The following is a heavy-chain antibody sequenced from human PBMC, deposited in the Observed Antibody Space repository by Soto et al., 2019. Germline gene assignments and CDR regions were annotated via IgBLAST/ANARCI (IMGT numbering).Heavy chain of an antibody. D-gene: IGHD6-6*01. J-gene: IGHJ4*02. V-gene: IGHV4-31*11. CDR1: GAPITWGDYS. Sequence: KASETLSLTCAISGAPITWGDYSWNWIRQPPGKGLEWIGYIYYSGSTYYNPSLKSRVTISVDTSKNQFSLKLSSVTAADTAVYYCARDSSSSVWGQGTLVTVSS. CDR3: ARDSSSSV. CDR2: IYYSGST.